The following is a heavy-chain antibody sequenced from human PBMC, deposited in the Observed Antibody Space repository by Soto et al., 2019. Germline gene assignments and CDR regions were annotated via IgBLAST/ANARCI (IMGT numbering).Heavy chain of an antibody. CDR2: INHSGST. CDR3: ARGIAAAGS. D-gene: IGHD6-13*01. CDR1: GGSFSGYY. V-gene: IGHV4-34*01. J-gene: IGHJ4*02. Sequence: SETLSLTCAVYGGSFSGYYWSWIRQPPGKGLEWIGEINHSGSTNYNPSLKSRVTISVDTSKNQFSLKLSSVTAADTAVYYCARGIAAAGSWGQGTLVTVSS.